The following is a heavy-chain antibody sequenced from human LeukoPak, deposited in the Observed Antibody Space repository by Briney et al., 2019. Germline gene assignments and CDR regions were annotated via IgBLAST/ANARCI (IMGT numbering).Heavy chain of an antibody. V-gene: IGHV4-39*01. D-gene: IGHD1-1*01. CDR2: IYYSGGT. Sequence: SETLSLTCTFSGDSISTYYWGWIRQPPGKGLEWIGSIYYSGGTYYNPSLKSRRTISVDTSKNQFSLKLSSVTAADTAVYYCARMGTTFDYWGQGTLVTVSS. CDR3: ARMGTTFDY. CDR1: GDSISTYY. J-gene: IGHJ4*02.